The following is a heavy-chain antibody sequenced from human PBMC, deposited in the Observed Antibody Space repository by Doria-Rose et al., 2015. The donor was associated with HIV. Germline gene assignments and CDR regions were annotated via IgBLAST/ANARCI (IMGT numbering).Heavy chain of an antibody. CDR1: A. D-gene: IGHD1-26*01. CDR2: TYYRSKWYN. CDR3: ARGEVGATFDP. V-gene: IGHV6-1*01. J-gene: IGHJ5*02. Sequence: AWNWIRQSPSRGLEWLGRTYYRSKWYNDYAVSVKSRITINPDTSKNQFSLQLNSVTPEDTAVYYCARGEVGATFDPWGQGTLVTVSS.